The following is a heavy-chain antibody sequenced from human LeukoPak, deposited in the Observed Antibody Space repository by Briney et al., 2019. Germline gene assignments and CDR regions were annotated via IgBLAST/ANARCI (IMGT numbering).Heavy chain of an antibody. CDR3: ARVRPNIAARPSYFDY. D-gene: IGHD6-6*01. Sequence: GGSLRLSCAASGFTVSSNYMSWVRQAPGKGLEWVANIKQDGREKYYVDSVKGRFTISRDNAKNSLYLQMNSLRAEDTAVYYCARVRPNIAARPSYFDYWGQGTLVTVSS. V-gene: IGHV3-7*01. CDR1: GFTVSSNY. J-gene: IGHJ4*02. CDR2: IKQDGREK.